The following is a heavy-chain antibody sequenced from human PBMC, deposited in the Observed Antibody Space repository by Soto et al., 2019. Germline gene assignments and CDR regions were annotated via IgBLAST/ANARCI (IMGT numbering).Heavy chain of an antibody. CDR2: IIPISDTT. CDR3: ARSQGSSTSLEIYYYYYYGMDV. J-gene: IGHJ6*02. D-gene: IGHD2-2*01. V-gene: IGHV1-69*01. CDR1: GGTFSSYA. Sequence: QVQLVQSGAEVKKPGSSVKVSCKASGGTFSSYAISWVRQAPGQGLEWMGGIIPISDTTNYAQKFQGRVNITADEPTSTAYMELSSLRSEDTAVYYCARSQGSSTSLEIYYYYYYGMDVWGQGTTVTVSS.